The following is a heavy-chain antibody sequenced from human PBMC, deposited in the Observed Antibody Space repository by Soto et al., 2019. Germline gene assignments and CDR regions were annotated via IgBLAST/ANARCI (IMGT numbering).Heavy chain of an antibody. CDR2: ISYDGSTK. CDR1: GFTLSSYG. D-gene: IGHD3-3*02. J-gene: IGHJ6*02. V-gene: IGHV3-30*18. CDR3: AKPISSDYYYYVMDV. Sequence: QVQLVESGGGVVQPGRSLRLSCAASGFTLSSYGMHWVRQAPGKGLEWVAVISYDGSTKDYADSVKGRFTISRDNSKNTLYLQMNSLRAEDTAVYYCAKPISSDYYYYVMDVWGQGTTVTASS.